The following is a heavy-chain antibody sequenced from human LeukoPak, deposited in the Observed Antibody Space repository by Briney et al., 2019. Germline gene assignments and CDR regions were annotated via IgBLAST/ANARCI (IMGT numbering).Heavy chain of an antibody. Sequence: APETLSLTCTVSDGSISTYYWSWIRQPAGKGLEWIGRIYTTGSTNYNPSLKSRVTMSVDTSKNQFSLKLTSVTAADTAVYYCARGGLPRENWFDPWGQGTLVTASS. CDR2: IYTTGST. CDR3: ARGGLPRENWFDP. D-gene: IGHD3/OR15-3a*01. J-gene: IGHJ5*02. V-gene: IGHV4-4*07. CDR1: DGSISTYY.